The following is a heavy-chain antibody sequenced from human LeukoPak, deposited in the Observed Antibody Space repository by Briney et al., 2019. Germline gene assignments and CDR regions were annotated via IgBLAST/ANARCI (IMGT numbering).Heavy chain of an antibody. CDR3: AKAHNPYYYDSSGYYIEFDY. D-gene: IGHD3-22*01. CDR2: ISGSGGST. V-gene: IGHV3-23*01. CDR1: GFTFSSYA. J-gene: IGHJ4*02. Sequence: GGSLRLSCAASGFTFSSYAMSWVRQAPGKGLEWVSAISGSGGSTYYADSVKGRFTISRDNSKNTLYLQMNSLRAEDTAVYYCAKAHNPYYYDSSGYYIEFDYWGQGTLSPSPQ.